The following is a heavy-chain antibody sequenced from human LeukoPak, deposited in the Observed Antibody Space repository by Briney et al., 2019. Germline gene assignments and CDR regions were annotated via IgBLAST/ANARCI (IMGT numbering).Heavy chain of an antibody. CDR3: ARRSAVAVPYYFDY. Sequence: SETLSLTCTVSGGSISSSSYYWGWIRQPPGKGLEWIGSIYYSGSTYYNPSLKSRVTISVDTSKNQFSLKLSSVTAADTAVYYCARRSAVAVPYYFDYWGQGTLDTVSS. CDR1: GGSISSSSYY. J-gene: IGHJ4*02. CDR2: IYYSGST. D-gene: IGHD6-19*01. V-gene: IGHV4-39*01.